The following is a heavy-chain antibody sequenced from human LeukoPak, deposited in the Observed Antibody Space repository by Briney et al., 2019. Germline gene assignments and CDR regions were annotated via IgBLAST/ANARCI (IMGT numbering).Heavy chain of an antibody. CDR3: ARLNPRTADAFDI. J-gene: IGHJ3*02. CDR1: GGSISSYY. CDR2: IYYSGST. V-gene: IGHV4-59*01. Sequence: SETLSLTCTVSGGSISSYYWSWLRQPPGKGLEWIGYIYYSGSTNYNPSLKSRVTISVDTSKNQFSLKLSSVTAADTAVYYCARLNPRTADAFDIWGQGTMVTVSS.